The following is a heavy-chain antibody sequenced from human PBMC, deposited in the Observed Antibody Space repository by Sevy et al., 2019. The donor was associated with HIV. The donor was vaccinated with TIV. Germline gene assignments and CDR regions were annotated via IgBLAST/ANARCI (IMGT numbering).Heavy chain of an antibody. Sequence: GGSLRLSCAASGFTFSSYAMSWVRQAPGKGLEWVSAISGSGGSTHYADSVKGRFTISRDNSKNTLYLQMNSLRAEDTAVYYCAKDDFDYGDYYYMDVWGKGTTVTVSS. J-gene: IGHJ6*03. CDR3: AKDDFDYGDYYYMDV. CDR2: ISGSGGST. V-gene: IGHV3-23*01. D-gene: IGHD4-17*01. CDR1: GFTFSSYA.